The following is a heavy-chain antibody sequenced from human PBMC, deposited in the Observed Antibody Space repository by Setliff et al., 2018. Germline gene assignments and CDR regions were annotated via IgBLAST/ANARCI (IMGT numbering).Heavy chain of an antibody. J-gene: IGHJ4*02. V-gene: IGHV4-34*01. CDR3: ARHEFVGGYYGSVTYRHFDY. D-gene: IGHD3-10*01. Sequence: PSETLSLTCAVYGESFSGYYWSWIRQPPGKGLEWIGEINHSGSTNYNPSLKSRVTISVDTSKNQFSLQVTSLAATDTALYFCARHEFVGGYYGSVTYRHFDYWGQGILVTVSS. CDR1: GESFSGYY. CDR2: INHSGST.